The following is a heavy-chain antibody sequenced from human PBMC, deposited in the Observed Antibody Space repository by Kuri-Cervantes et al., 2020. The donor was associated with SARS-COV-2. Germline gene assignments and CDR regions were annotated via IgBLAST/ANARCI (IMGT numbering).Heavy chain of an antibody. D-gene: IGHD3-22*01. CDR3: TREGYYDSSGYYPFDY. Sequence: GGSLRLSCTASGFTFGDYAMSWVRQAPGKGLEWVGFIRSKAYGGTTEYAASVKGRFTISRDDSKSIAYLQMNSLKTEDTAVYYCTREGYYDSSGYYPFDYWGQGPLDPVSS. CDR2: IRSKAYGGTT. J-gene: IGHJ4*02. CDR1: GFTFGDYA. V-gene: IGHV3-49*04.